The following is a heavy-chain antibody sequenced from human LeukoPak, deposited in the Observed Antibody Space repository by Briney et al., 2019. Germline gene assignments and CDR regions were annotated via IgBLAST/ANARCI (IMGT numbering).Heavy chain of an antibody. Sequence: GGSLRLSCAASGVTFRSDAMIRVRQAPGQGLEWVSSISPTSGYIYYADSVKGRFTISRDNAENSLYLLMNSLRAEDTAVYYCVMEGPTASLFDYWGQGTRVTVSS. D-gene: IGHD4-17*01. J-gene: IGHJ4*02. V-gene: IGHV3-21*01. CDR2: ISPTSGYI. CDR1: GVTFRSDA. CDR3: VMEGPTASLFDY.